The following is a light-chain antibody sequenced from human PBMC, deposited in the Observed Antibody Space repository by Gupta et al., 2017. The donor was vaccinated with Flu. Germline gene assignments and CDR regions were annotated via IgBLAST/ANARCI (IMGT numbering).Light chain of an antibody. CDR2: VDD. CDR3: QSYDYRSMV. CDR1: AGSSAGNY. V-gene: IGLV6-57*01. Sequence: TVTISCTRSAGSSAGNYVQWYKQRPGSSASTGSEVDDQRPSGVPARFSGCLDTSSNYASPNISGLKTEDEGDDYCQSYDYRSMVFGGGTRLTVL. J-gene: IGLJ3*02.